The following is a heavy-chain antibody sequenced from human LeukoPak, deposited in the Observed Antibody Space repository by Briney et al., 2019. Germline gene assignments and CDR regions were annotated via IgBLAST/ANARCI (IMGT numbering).Heavy chain of an antibody. CDR3: ASSGYYYDSSGYFAD. CDR1: GGSISSYY. Sequence: SETLSLTCTVSGGSISSYYWSWIRQPPGKGLEWIGYIYYSGSTNYNPSLKSRVTISVDTSKNQFSLKLSSVTAAYTAVYYCASSGYYYDSSGYFADWGQGTLVTVSS. J-gene: IGHJ4*02. D-gene: IGHD3-22*01. CDR2: IYYSGST. V-gene: IGHV4-59*01.